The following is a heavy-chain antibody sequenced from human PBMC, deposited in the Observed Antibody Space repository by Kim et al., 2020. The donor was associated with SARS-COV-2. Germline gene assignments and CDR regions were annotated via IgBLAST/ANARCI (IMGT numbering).Heavy chain of an antibody. CDR3: ARGRAGVVPAPILGIGPHYDYFIMDV. Sequence: SETLSLTCAVYGGSFSGHYWSWIRQPPGKGLEWIGEIHQSGSTNYNPSMKSRVTISIDTSKNQFSLNLSSVAAADTGFYYFARGRAGVVPAPILGIGPHYDYFIMDVCGHGTTVTVSS. V-gene: IGHV4-34*01. CDR1: GGSFSGHY. J-gene: IGHJ6*02. D-gene: IGHD2-2*02. CDR2: IHQSGST.